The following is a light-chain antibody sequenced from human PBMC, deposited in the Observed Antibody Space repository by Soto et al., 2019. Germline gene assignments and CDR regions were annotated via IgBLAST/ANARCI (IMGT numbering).Light chain of an antibody. J-gene: IGKJ2*01. V-gene: IGKV3-20*01. CDR3: QQYGSPRYT. Sequence: EIVLTQSPGTLSLSPGERATLSCRASQSVSSSYLAWYQQKPGQAPRLLIYGASSRATGIPDRFSGSGSGTDFTLTISRLEPEACAVSYCQQYGSPRYTFGQGTKLEIK. CDR1: QSVSSSY. CDR2: GAS.